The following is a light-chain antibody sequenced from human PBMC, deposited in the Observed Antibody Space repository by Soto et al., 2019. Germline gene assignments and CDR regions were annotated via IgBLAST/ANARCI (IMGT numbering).Light chain of an antibody. CDR2: TAS. CDR3: LQYNDYWT. Sequence: DIQMTQSPSSLSASVGDRVTITCRASQGIRNDLAWYQQKPGKAPKRLIYTASTLQSGVPSRFSGSGSGTEFTLTISSLHPEDFATYYCLQYNDYWTFGQGTKVEIK. V-gene: IGKV1-17*01. J-gene: IGKJ1*01. CDR1: QGIRND.